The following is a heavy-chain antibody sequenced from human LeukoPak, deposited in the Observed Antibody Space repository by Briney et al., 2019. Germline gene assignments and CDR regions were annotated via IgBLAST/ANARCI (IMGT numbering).Heavy chain of an antibody. J-gene: IGHJ4*02. CDR2: ISGSGGST. V-gene: IGHV3-23*01. CDR1: GFTFSSYA. Sequence: GGSLRLSCAASGFTFSSYAMSWVRQAPGKGLEWVSAISGSGGSTYYADSVKGRFTISRDNSKNTLCLQMNSLRAEDTAVYYCAKGYCSSTSCHFDYWGQGTLVTVSS. CDR3: AKGYCSSTSCHFDY. D-gene: IGHD2-2*01.